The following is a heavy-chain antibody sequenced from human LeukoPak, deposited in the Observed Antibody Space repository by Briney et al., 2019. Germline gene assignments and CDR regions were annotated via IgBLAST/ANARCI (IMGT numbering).Heavy chain of an antibody. J-gene: IGHJ4*02. CDR3: AKDRPNYYGTNGHYYRRDGDC. V-gene: IGHV3-23*01. D-gene: IGHD3-22*01. Sequence: GGSLRLSCVASGFTFSSYAMSWVRQAAGKGLEWVSSTSSSGETTYYADSVKGRFTISRDNSKNTLYLQMNSLRAEDTAVYYCAKDRPNYYGTNGHYYRRDGDCWGQGTLVTVSS. CDR1: GFTFSSYA. CDR2: TSSSGETT.